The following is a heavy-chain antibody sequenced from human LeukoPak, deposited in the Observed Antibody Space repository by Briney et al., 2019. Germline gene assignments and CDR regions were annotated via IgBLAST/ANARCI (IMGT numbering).Heavy chain of an antibody. CDR3: ARHRTSSWYAAFDI. CDR1: GFTFSNYW. CDR2: IKQDGSEK. J-gene: IGHJ3*02. D-gene: IGHD6-13*01. Sequence: GGSLRLSCAASGFTFSNYWMSWVRQAPGKGLEWVANIKQDGSEKYYVDYVKGRFTVYRDNAKNSLYVQMNSLRAEDTAVYYCARHRTSSWYAAFDIWGQGTMVTVSS. V-gene: IGHV3-7*03.